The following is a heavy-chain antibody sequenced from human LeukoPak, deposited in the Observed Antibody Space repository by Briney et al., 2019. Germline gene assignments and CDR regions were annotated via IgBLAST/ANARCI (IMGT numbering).Heavy chain of an antibody. CDR2: IKQGGSEK. V-gene: IGHV3-7*01. Sequence: GGSLRLSCAASGFTFSSYWMSWVRQAPGKGLEWVANIKQGGSEKYYVDSVKGRFTISRDNAKNSLYLQMNSLRAEDTAVYYCARDWVEMATISYAFDIWGQGTMVTVSS. J-gene: IGHJ3*02. CDR3: ARDWVEMATISYAFDI. CDR1: GFTFSSYW. D-gene: IGHD5-24*01.